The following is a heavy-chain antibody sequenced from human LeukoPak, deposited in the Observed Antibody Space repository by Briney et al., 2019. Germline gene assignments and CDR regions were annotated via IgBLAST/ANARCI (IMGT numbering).Heavy chain of an antibody. CDR1: GYTFTSYG. CDR2: ISAYNGNT. J-gene: IGHJ6*02. V-gene: IGHV1-18*01. Sequence: ASVKVSCKASGYTFTSYGISWVRQAPGQGLEWMGWISAYNGNTNYAQKLQGRVTMTTDTSTSTAYMELRSLRSDDTAVYYCARDPPRIVVVVAATNYYGMDVWGQGTTVAVSS. CDR3: ARDPPRIVVVVAATNYYGMDV. D-gene: IGHD2-15*01.